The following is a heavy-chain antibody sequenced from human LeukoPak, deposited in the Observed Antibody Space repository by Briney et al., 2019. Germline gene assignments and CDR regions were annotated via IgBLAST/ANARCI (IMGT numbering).Heavy chain of an antibody. CDR1: GFTFSNAW. CDR3: TKQWVDCSSTSCHYDAFDI. D-gene: IGHD2-2*01. CDR2: IKSKTDGGTT. J-gene: IGHJ3*02. V-gene: IGHV3-15*01. Sequence: GGSLRLSCAASGFTFSNAWMSWVRQAPGKGLEWVGRIKSKTDGGTTDYAAPVKGRFTISRDDSKNTLYLQMNSLKTEDTAVYYCTKQWVDCSSTSCHYDAFDIWGQGTMVTVSS.